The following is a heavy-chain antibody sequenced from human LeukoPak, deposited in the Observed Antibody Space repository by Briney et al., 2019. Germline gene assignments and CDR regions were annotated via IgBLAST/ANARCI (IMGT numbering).Heavy chain of an antibody. Sequence: PSETLSLTCTVSGGSISSYYWSWIRQPPGKGLEWIGYIYYSGSTNYNPSLKSRVTISVDTSKNQFSLKLSSVTAADTAVYYCARAGNTYYYGSGYMDVWGKGTTVTVSS. J-gene: IGHJ6*03. CDR3: ARAGNTYYYGSGYMDV. CDR1: GGSISSYY. V-gene: IGHV4-59*01. D-gene: IGHD3-10*01. CDR2: IYYSGST.